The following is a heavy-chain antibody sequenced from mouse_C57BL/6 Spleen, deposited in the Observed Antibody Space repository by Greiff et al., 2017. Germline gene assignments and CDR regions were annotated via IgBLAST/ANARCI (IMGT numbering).Heavy chain of an antibody. J-gene: IGHJ3*01. CDR3: ARSTTMVTTEFAY. CDR2: LYPRSGNT. D-gene: IGHD2-2*01. CDR1: GYTFTSSG. Sequence: VKLQESGAELARPGASVKLSCKASGYTFTSSGISWVKQRTGQGLEWIGELYPRSGNTYYNEKFKGKATLTADKSSSTAYMELRSLTSEDSAVYFCARSTTMVTTEFAYWGQGTLVTVSA. V-gene: IGHV1-81*01.